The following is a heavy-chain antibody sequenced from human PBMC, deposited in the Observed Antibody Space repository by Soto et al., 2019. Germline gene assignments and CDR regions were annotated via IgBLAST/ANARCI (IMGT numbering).Heavy chain of an antibody. V-gene: IGHV1-69*13. CDR2: IIPIFGTA. D-gene: IGHD6-13*01. CDR3: ARDSLSYSSSWYPAGRPFDI. CDR1: GGTFSSYA. Sequence: SVKVSCKASGGTFSSYAISWVRQAPGQGLEWMGGIIPIFGTANYAQKFQGRVTITADESTSTAYMELSSLRSEDTAVYYCARDSLSYSSSWYPAGRPFDIWGKGTMVTVSS. J-gene: IGHJ3*02.